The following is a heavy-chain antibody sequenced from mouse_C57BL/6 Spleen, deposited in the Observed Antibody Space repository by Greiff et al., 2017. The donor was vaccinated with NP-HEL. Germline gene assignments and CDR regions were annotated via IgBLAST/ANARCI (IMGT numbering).Heavy chain of an antibody. J-gene: IGHJ2*01. CDR3: VLYDYEGYFDY. CDR2: IDPSDSET. D-gene: IGHD2-4*01. Sequence: QVQLQQPGAELVRPGSSVKLSCKASGYTFTSYWMHWVKQRPIQGLEWIGNIDPSDSETHYNQKFKDKATLTVDKSSSTAYMQLSSLTSEDSAVYYCVLYDYEGYFDYWGQGTTLTVSS. CDR1: GYTFTSYW. V-gene: IGHV1-52*01.